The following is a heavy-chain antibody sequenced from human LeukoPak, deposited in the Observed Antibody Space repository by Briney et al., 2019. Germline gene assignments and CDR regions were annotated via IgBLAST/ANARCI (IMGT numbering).Heavy chain of an antibody. CDR2: IRQDGGET. Sequence: PGGSLRLSCEASGLTFSRDWMGWVRQAPGKGLEWVANIRQDGGETYYGDSVKGRFIISRDNAKNSLYLQMNSLRAEDTAVYYCARQGRYYDSSGHAFDIWGQGTMVTVSS. CDR1: GLTFSRDW. D-gene: IGHD3-22*01. CDR3: ARQGRYYDSSGHAFDI. V-gene: IGHV3-7*01. J-gene: IGHJ3*02.